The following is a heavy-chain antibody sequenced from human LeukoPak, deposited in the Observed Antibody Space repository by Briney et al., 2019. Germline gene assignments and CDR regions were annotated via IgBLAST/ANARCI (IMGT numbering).Heavy chain of an antibody. Sequence: GGSLRLSCAASGFTFSSYAMSWVRQAPGKGLEWVSAISGSGGSTDYADSVKGRFTIPRDNSKNTLSLQMNSLRADDRAVYYCAKGALRREWLVRYYGMDVWGKGTTVTVSS. J-gene: IGHJ6*04. V-gene: IGHV3-23*01. CDR3: AKGALRREWLVRYYGMDV. CDR2: ISGSGGST. CDR1: GFTFSSYA. D-gene: IGHD6-19*01.